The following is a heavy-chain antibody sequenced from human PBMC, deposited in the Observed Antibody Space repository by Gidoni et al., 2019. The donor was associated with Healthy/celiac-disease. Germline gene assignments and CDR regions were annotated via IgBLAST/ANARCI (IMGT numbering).Heavy chain of an antibody. CDR3: AHRQPHSWGSSWYGVY. CDR1: GFSPSTSGVG. D-gene: IGHD6-13*01. J-gene: IGHJ4*02. Sequence: QITLKESGPTLVKPTQTLTLTCTFSGFSPSTSGVGVGWIRQPPGKALEWLALIYWDDDKRYSQSLKSRLTITKDTSKNPVVLTMTNMDPVDTATYYCAHRQPHSWGSSWYGVYLGQGTLVTVSS. CDR2: IYWDDDK. V-gene: IGHV2-5*02.